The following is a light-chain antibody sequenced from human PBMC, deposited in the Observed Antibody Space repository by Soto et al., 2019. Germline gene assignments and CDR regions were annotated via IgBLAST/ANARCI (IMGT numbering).Light chain of an antibody. CDR1: QSVGSN. J-gene: IGKJ1*01. V-gene: IGKV3-15*01. Sequence: EVVVTQSPVTLSLSPGERASLSCRASQSVGSNLAWYQQKPGQAPRLLIYGASTRATGIPARFSGSGSATEFTLTISSLQSEDFAVYYCQQYNDWPPWTFGQGTTVEIK. CDR3: QQYNDWPPWT. CDR2: GAS.